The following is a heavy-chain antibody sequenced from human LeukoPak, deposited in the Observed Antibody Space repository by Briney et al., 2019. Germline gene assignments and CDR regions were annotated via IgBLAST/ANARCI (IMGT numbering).Heavy chain of an antibody. Sequence: GASVKVSCKASGYTFTNYGIFWVRQAPGQGLEWMGWISAYSGNTNYAQKLQGRVTMTTETFTGTAYMELESLRSDDTAVYYCAISQGSYYDTSGYLGGDYWGQGTLVTASS. CDR2: ISAYSGNT. CDR3: AISQGSYYDTSGYLGGDY. CDR1: GYTFTNYG. D-gene: IGHD3-22*01. V-gene: IGHV1-18*01. J-gene: IGHJ4*02.